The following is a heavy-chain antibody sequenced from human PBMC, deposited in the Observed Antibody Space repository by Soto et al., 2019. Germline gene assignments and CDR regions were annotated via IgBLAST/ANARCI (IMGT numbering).Heavy chain of an antibody. Sequence: EVQLAESGGGLVQPGGSLRLSCAASGFTFSRYWMSWVRQAPGKGLEWVANIKQDGSEENYVASVKGRFTISRDNAKNSVYLQMNSLRAEDTAMYYCSRAGYYGSGTIDSWGQGTLVPVSS. CDR2: IKQDGSEE. CDR1: GFTFSRYW. J-gene: IGHJ4*02. CDR3: SRAGYYGSGTIDS. V-gene: IGHV3-7*01. D-gene: IGHD3-10*01.